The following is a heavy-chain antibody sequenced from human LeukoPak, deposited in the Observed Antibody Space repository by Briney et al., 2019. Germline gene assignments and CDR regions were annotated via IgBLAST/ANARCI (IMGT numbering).Heavy chain of an antibody. CDR3: ARVVPPLYYFDY. V-gene: IGHV3-7*01. CDR2: IKQDGSEK. CDR1: GFTFSSSW. D-gene: IGHD3-10*01. Sequence: PGGSLRLSCAASGFTFSSSWMSGVRQAPGKGLEWVANIKQDGSEKYYVDSVKGRVTISRDNAKNSLYLQMNSPRAEDTAVYFCARVVPPLYYFDYWGQGTLVTVSS. J-gene: IGHJ4*02.